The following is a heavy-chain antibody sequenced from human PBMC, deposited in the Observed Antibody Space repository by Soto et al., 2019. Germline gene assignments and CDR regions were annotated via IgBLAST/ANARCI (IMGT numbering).Heavy chain of an antibody. J-gene: IGHJ6*03. Sequence: PSDTLSHTYNSSGSSISSYYWSWIRQPPGKGLEWIGYIYYSGSTNYNPSLKSRVTISVDTSKNQFSLKLSSVTAADTAVYYCATLNIPNYYYYYMDVWGKGTTVS. CDR3: ATLNIPNYYYYYMDV. CDR2: IYYSGST. V-gene: IGHV4-59*08. CDR1: GSSISSYY.